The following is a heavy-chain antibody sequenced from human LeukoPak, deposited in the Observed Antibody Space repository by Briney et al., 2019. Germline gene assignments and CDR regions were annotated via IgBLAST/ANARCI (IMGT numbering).Heavy chain of an antibody. Sequence: PGGSLRLSCSASGFTFSSYSMNWVRQAPGKGLEWVSYISSSSSTIYYADSVKGRFTISRDNAKNSLYLQMNSLRAEDTAVYYCARDGYSGYDYVFYYYYYMDVWGKGTTVTVSS. J-gene: IGHJ6*03. V-gene: IGHV3-48*01. CDR3: ARDGYSGYDYVFYYYYYMDV. CDR1: GFTFSSYS. D-gene: IGHD5-12*01. CDR2: ISSSSSTI.